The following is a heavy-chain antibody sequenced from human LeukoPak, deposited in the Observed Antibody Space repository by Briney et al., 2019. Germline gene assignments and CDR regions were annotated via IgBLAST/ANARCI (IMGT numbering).Heavy chain of an antibody. V-gene: IGHV1-2*02. CDR1: GYIFTGYY. D-gene: IGHD5-24*01. CDR2: INPNSRGT. CDR3: ARGQRWLQPLDY. Sequence: ASVKVSCKASGYIFTGYYIHWVRQAPGQGHEWMGWINPNSRGTNYAQKFQGRVTMTRDTSISTAYMEVRRLRSDDTAVYYCARGQRWLQPLDYWGQGTLVTVSS. J-gene: IGHJ4*02.